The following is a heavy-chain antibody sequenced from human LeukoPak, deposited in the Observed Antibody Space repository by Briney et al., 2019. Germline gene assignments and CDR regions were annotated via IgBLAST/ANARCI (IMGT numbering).Heavy chain of an antibody. Sequence: GESLKISCKGSGYSFTSYWIGWVRQMPGKGLEWMGIIYPGDSDTRYSPSFQGQVTISADKSISTAYLQWSSLKASDTAMYYRARRGWYYDSSGYYYGYWGQGTLVTVSS. CDR1: GYSFTSYW. V-gene: IGHV5-51*01. J-gene: IGHJ4*02. CDR3: ARRGWYYDSSGYYYGY. D-gene: IGHD3-22*01. CDR2: IYPGDSDT.